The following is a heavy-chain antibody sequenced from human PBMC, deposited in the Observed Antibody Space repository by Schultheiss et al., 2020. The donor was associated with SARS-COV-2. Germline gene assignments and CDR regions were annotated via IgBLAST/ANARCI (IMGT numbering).Heavy chain of an antibody. CDR3: ARDRGYSYGPDAFDI. Sequence: ASVKVSCQASRYTFTKYFTQWVRQAPGQGLEWMGFVNPSGGSTAYAQKFQGRVAMTRDTSTSTGYMELSSLRSDDTAVYYCARDRGYSYGPDAFDIWGQGTMVTVSS. CDR1: RYTFTKYF. J-gene: IGHJ3*02. CDR2: VNPSGGST. V-gene: IGHV1-46*01. D-gene: IGHD5-18*01.